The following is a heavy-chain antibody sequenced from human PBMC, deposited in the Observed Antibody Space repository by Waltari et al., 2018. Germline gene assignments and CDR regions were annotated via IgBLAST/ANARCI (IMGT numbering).Heavy chain of an antibody. Sequence: QVQLVQSGAEVKKPGASVKVSCKASGYTFTSYAMHWVRQAPGQRLEWMGWINAGNGNTKYSQEFQGRVTITRDTSASTAYMELSSLRSEDMAVYYCARGYGDYLYYFDYWGQGTLVTVSS. CDR3: ARGYGDYLYYFDY. J-gene: IGHJ4*02. D-gene: IGHD4-17*01. CDR2: INAGNGNT. V-gene: IGHV1-3*03. CDR1: GYTFTSYA.